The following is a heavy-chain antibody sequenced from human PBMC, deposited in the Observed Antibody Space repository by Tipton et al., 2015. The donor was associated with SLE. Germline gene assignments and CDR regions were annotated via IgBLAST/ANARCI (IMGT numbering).Heavy chain of an antibody. Sequence: TLSLTCTVSGGSISSYYWSWIRQPPGKGLEWIGYIYYSGVTYYSPSLRSRVTISLDTSRHQFSLKLSSATAADTAVYYCARGSGYTSVFGAFDIWGQGTMVSVSS. V-gene: IGHV4-59*01. CDR3: ARGSGYTSVFGAFDI. CDR1: GGSISSYY. CDR2: IYYSGVT. J-gene: IGHJ3*02. D-gene: IGHD5-18*01.